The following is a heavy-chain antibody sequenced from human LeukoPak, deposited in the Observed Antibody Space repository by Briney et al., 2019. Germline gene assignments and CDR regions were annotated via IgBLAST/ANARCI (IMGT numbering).Heavy chain of an antibody. CDR2: IWYDGSNK. V-gene: IGHV3-33*08. Sequence: GGSLRLSCAASGFTFKNYAMNWVRQAPGKGLDWVTIIWYDGSNKYYADSVKGRFIISRDNSKNTLYLQMNSLRAEDTAVYYCATARGCGGDCYYLDYWGQGTLVTVSS. J-gene: IGHJ4*02. CDR1: GFTFKNYA. D-gene: IGHD2-21*02. CDR3: ATARGCGGDCYYLDY.